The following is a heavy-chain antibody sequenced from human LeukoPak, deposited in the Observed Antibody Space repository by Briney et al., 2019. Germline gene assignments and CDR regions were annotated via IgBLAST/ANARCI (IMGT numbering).Heavy chain of an antibody. V-gene: IGHV3-7*01. Sequence: IRSCAATGVTGKSVGLSCVRQAQGKGLECVANIKEDGSEEYYVDSVKGRFSISRDNAKNSLFLQMNSLGAEDTAVYYCARDWLAGNPYHAFDLWGKGTIVTVSS. D-gene: IGHD3-22*01. CDR2: IKEDGSEE. J-gene: IGHJ3*01. CDR3: ARDWLAGNPYHAFDL. CDR1: GVTGKSVG.